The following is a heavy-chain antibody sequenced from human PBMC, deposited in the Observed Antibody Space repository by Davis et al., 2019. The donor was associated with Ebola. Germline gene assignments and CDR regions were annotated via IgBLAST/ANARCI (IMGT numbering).Heavy chain of an antibody. CDR1: GFTFSSYW. CDR3: ARSSYQPDW. V-gene: IGHV3-74*01. D-gene: IGHD2-2*01. Sequence: GESLKISCAASGFTFSSYWMHWVRQTPGKGLVWVSRINTDGSFTDYADSVKGRFTISRDNARNTVSLQMHSLRAEDTALYYCARSSYQPDWWGQGTLVTVSS. CDR2: INTDGSFT. J-gene: IGHJ4*02.